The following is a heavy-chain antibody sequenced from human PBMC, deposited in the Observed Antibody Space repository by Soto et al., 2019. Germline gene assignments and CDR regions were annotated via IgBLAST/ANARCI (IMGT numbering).Heavy chain of an antibody. V-gene: IGHV4-59*01. D-gene: IGHD5-18*01. CDR1: CDSIIGYY. J-gene: IGHJ4*02. CDR2: IYSSGST. CDR3: ARSLASAGYTYGNFDS. Sequence: SETLSLTCTFSCDSIIGYYWSWIRQSPGKGLEWIGCIYSSGSTNYNPSLKSRVTLSVDTSKNQFSLKLPSMTAADTAMYYCARSLASAGYTYGNFDSWGQGTLVTVSS.